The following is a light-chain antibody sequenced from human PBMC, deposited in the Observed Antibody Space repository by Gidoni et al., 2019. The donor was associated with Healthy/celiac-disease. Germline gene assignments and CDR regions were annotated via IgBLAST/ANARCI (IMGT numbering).Light chain of an antibody. CDR1: QSVSSY. J-gene: IGKJ4*01. CDR3: QQRSNWRLT. Sequence: IVLTQSPATLSLSPGERATLSRRASQSVSSYLAWYQQKPGQAPRLLIYDASNRATGIPARFSGSGSGTDFTLTISSLEPEDFAVYYCQQRSNWRLTFGGGTKVEIK. V-gene: IGKV3-11*01. CDR2: DAS.